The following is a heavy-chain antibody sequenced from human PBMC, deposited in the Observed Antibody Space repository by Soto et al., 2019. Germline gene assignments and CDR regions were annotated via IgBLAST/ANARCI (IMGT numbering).Heavy chain of an antibody. Sequence: SVKVSCKAYRGTFSSYSISWVRQSPGQGLEWMGGIIPIFGTANYAQKFQGRVTITADESTSTAYMELSSLRSEDTAVYYCARSITGTTSWFDPWGQGTLVTVSS. CDR2: IIPIFGTA. V-gene: IGHV1-69*13. CDR3: ARSITGTTSWFDP. D-gene: IGHD1-7*01. J-gene: IGHJ5*02. CDR1: RGTFSSYS.